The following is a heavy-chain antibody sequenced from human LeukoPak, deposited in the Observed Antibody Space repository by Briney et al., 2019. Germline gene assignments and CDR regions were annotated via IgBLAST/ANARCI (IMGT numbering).Heavy chain of an antibody. V-gene: IGHV3-23*01. J-gene: IGHJ6*03. CDR2: ISPSGGIT. D-gene: IGHD2-15*01. CDR3: ASTLCSDDNCYFDYYYYMDV. Sequence: GGSLRLSCAASGFTFSSHGMNWVRQAPGKGLEWVSGISPSGGITYYTDSVKGRFTISRDNSKNTQSLQMNSLRAEDTAVYYCASTLCSDDNCYFDYYYYMDVWGKGTTVTISS. CDR1: GFTFSSHG.